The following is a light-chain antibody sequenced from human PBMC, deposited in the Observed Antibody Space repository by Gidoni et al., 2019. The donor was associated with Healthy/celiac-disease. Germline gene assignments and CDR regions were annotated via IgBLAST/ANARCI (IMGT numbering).Light chain of an antibody. J-gene: IGKJ4*01. V-gene: IGKV4-1*01. CDR1: QSVFYSSNNKNY. Sequence: DIVMTQSPDSLDVSLGERATINCKSSQSVFYSSNNKNYLAWYQQKPGQPPKLLIYWASTRESGVPDRFSGSGSGTDFTLTISSLQAEDVAVYYCQQYYSTPFTFGGGTKVEIK. CDR2: WAS. CDR3: QQYYSTPFT.